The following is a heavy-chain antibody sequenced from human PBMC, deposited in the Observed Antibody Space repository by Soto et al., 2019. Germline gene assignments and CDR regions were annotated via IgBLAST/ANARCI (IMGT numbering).Heavy chain of an antibody. CDR3: ARVPSIAVAGPRLDY. J-gene: IGHJ4*02. Sequence: QVQLVESGGGVVQPGRSLRLSCAASGFTFSSYAMHWVRQAPGKGLEWVAVISYDGSNKYYADSVKGRFTISRDNSKNTLYLQMNSLRAEDTAVYYCARVPSIAVAGPRLDYWGQGTLVTVSS. CDR2: ISYDGSNK. CDR1: GFTFSSYA. D-gene: IGHD6-19*01. V-gene: IGHV3-30-3*01.